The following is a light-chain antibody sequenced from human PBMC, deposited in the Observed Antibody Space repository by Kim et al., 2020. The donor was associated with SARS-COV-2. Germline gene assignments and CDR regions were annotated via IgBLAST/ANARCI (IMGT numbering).Light chain of an antibody. J-gene: IGKJ1*01. Sequence: DIQMTQSPSSLSTSLGDRVTITCRASQNIDDYLNWYQQKPGRAPKILIYAASSLHSGVPSRFSGSGSGTLFTLTINNLQPEDLATYFCQQSYTAPWTFGRGTKVDIK. V-gene: IGKV1-39*01. CDR3: QQSYTAPWT. CDR1: QNIDDY. CDR2: AAS.